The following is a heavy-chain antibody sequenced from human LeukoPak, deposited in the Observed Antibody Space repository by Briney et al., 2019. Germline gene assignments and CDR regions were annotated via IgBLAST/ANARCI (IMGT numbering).Heavy chain of an antibody. J-gene: IGHJ3*02. CDR1: GGSISSYH. CDR3: ARSVSWGLLVRDDAFDI. CDR2: IQYSGST. Sequence: PSETLSLTCTVSGGSISSYHWIWIRQPPGKGLEGIGYIQYSGSTNYNPSLKSRVTTSVDTSKKQFSLKLRSVTAADTAVYYCARSVSWGLLVRDDAFDIWGQGTMVTVSS. D-gene: IGHD2-21*01. V-gene: IGHV4-59*08.